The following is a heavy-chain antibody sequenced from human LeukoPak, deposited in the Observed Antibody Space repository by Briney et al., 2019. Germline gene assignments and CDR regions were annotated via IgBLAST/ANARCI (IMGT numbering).Heavy chain of an antibody. V-gene: IGHV3-53*04. D-gene: IGHD3-10*01. CDR1: GFTVSSNY. CDR3: AREPPPYYYGSGSYSSV. J-gene: IGHJ4*02. CDR2: IYSGGST. Sequence: GGSLRLSCAASGFTVSSNYMSWVRQAPGKGLEWVSVIYSGGSTYYADSVKGRFTISRHNSKNTLYLQMNSLRAEDTAVYYCAREPPPYYYGSGSYSSVWGQGTLVTVSS.